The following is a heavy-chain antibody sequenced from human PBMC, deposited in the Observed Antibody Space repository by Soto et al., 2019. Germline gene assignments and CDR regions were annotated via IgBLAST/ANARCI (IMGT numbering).Heavy chain of an antibody. J-gene: IGHJ6*04. D-gene: IGHD2-2*01. CDR1: GYTLTELS. V-gene: IGHV1-24*01. CDR3: ATDRIVVVPAAMSGSLTTDYYYYYGMDV. CDR2: FDPEDGET. Sequence: ASVKVSCKVSGYTLTELSMHWVRQAPGKGLEWMGGFDPEDGETIYAQKFQGRVTMTEDTSTDTAYMELSSLRSEDTAVYYCATDRIVVVPAAMSGSLTTDYYYYYGMDVWGKGTTVTVDS.